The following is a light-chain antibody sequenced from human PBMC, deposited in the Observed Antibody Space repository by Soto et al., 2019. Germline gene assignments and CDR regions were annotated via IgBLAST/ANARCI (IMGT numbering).Light chain of an antibody. V-gene: IGKV1-5*01. CDR3: QEYNSYRT. Sequence: DIQMTQSPSTLSASVGDRVTITCRASQRINTWLAWYQQKAGKAPNLLIYDASTLQSGVPSRFSGSGSGTEFTLTISSLQPDDFATYYCQEYNSYRTFGQGTKVDIK. CDR2: DAS. J-gene: IGKJ1*01. CDR1: QRINTW.